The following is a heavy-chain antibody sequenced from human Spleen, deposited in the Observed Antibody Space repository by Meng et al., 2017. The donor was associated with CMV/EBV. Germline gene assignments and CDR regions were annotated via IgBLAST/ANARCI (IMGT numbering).Heavy chain of an antibody. V-gene: IGHV7-4-1*02. Sequence: FTKYPINWVRHAPGQGLESLGWINADPGTPTYAQDFTGRFVFSLDTSVSTAYLQISSLKAEDTAVYYCAKSDQYYYDSRGYYFRLWYWGQGTLVTVSS. D-gene: IGHD3-22*01. CDR1: FTKYP. J-gene: IGHJ4*02. CDR2: INADPGTP. CDR3: AKSDQYYYDSRGYYFRLWY.